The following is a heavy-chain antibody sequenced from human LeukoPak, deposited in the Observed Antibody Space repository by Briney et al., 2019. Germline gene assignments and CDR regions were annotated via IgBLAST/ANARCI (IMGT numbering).Heavy chain of an antibody. Sequence: GGSLRLSCAPSGFTFSSYAMHWVRQAPGKGLEWVAVISYDGNNKYYADSVKGRFTISRDNSKNTLYLQMNSLRAEDTAVYYCARDSGTVFGYYFDYWGQGTLVTVSS. CDR3: ARDSGTVFGYYFDY. CDR2: ISYDGNNK. V-gene: IGHV3-30-3*01. D-gene: IGHD1-26*01. J-gene: IGHJ4*02. CDR1: GFTFSSYA.